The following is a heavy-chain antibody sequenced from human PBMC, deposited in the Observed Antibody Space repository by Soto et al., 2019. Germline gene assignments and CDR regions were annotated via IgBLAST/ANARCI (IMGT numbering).Heavy chain of an antibody. J-gene: IGHJ4*02. Sequence: QVQLVQSGAEVKKPGASVKVSCKASGYTFTSYAMHWVRQAPGQRLEWMGWINAGNGNTKYSQKFQGRVTITRDTYASKAYMELSSMRSEDTAVYYCASAQSWGGDFYWGQGTLINVSS. CDR2: INAGNGNT. CDR1: GYTFTSYA. CDR3: ASAQSWGGDFY. D-gene: IGHD2-21*01. V-gene: IGHV1-3*01.